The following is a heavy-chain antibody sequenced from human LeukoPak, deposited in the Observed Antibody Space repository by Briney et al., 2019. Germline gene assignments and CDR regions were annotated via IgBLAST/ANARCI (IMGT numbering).Heavy chain of an antibody. V-gene: IGHV4-59*01. D-gene: IGHD2-2*02. J-gene: IGHJ6*03. CDR1: GGSISSYY. CDR2: IYYSGST. CDR3: ARTGYCSSTSCYTASRPYYYYYMDV. Sequence: PSETLSLTCTVSGGSISSYYWSWNRQPPGKGLEWIGYIYYSGSTNYNPSLKSRVTISVDTSKNHFSLKLSSVTAADTAVYYCARTGYCSSTSCYTASRPYYYYYMDVWGKGTTVSVSS.